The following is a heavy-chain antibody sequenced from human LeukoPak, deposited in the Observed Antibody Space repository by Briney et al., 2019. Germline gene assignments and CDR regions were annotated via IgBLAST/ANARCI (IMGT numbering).Heavy chain of an antibody. CDR1: GGSISSYY. CDR3: ARSIAAAGTHFDY. D-gene: IGHD6-13*01. V-gene: IGHV4-59*01. CDR2: IYYSGST. Sequence: SETLSLTCTVSGGSISSYYWSWIRQPPEKGLEWIGYIYYSGSTNYNPSLKSRVTISLDTSKNQFSLKLTSVTAADTAVYYCARSIAAAGTHFDYWGQGTLVTVSS. J-gene: IGHJ4*02.